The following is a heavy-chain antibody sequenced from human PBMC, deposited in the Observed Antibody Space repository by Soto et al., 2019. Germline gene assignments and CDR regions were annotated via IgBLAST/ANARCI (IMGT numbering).Heavy chain of an antibody. V-gene: IGHV4-59*12. CDR3: ARAPPMVRGVIPRDWFDP. J-gene: IGHJ5*02. CDR2: VYFSGSS. D-gene: IGHD3-10*01. Sequence: PSETLSLTCTVSAGSITSYYWSWIRQPPGKGLEWIGYVYFSGSSKYNPSLKSRVTISVDTSKNQFSLKLSSVTAADTAVYYCARAPPMVRGVIPRDWFDPWGQGTLVTVS. CDR1: AGSITSYY.